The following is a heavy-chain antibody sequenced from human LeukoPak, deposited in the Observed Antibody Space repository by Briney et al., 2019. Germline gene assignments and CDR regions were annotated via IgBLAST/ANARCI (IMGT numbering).Heavy chain of an antibody. Sequence: GGSLRLSCAACGFTFSSYAMHWVRQAPGKGLEWVAVISYDGSNKYYADSVKGRFTISRDNSKNTLYLQMNSLRAEDTAVYYCARDLPYYDFWSGRGWFDPWGQGTLVTVSS. CDR1: GFTFSSYA. V-gene: IGHV3-30*04. CDR3: ARDLPYYDFWSGRGWFDP. CDR2: ISYDGSNK. D-gene: IGHD3-3*01. J-gene: IGHJ5*02.